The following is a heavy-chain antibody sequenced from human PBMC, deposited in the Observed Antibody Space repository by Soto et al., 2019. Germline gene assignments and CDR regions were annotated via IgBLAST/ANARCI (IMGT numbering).Heavy chain of an antibody. D-gene: IGHD3-22*01. Sequence: GGSLRLSCAASGFTFSSYAMHWVRQAPGKGLEWVAVISYDGSNKYYADSVKGRFTISRDNSKNTLYLQMNSLRAEDTAVYYCARAIAGYDSSGYYYGGSSNYYYGMDVWGQGTTVTVSS. CDR3: ARAIAGYDSSGYYYGGSSNYYYGMDV. J-gene: IGHJ6*02. V-gene: IGHV3-30-3*01. CDR2: ISYDGSNK. CDR1: GFTFSSYA.